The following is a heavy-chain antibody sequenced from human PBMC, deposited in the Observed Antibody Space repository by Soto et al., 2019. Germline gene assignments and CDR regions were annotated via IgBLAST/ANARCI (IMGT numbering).Heavy chain of an antibody. CDR2: INSDGSST. CDR3: ARGGSLNWYFDL. V-gene: IGHV3-74*01. Sequence: EVQLVESGGGLVQPGGSLRLSCAASGFTFSSYWMHWVRQAPGKGLVWVSRINSDGSSTSYADSVKGRFTFSRDNAKIPLYLPTNSLRAEDTSVYYCARGGSLNWYFDLWGRGTLVTVSS. CDR1: GFTFSSYW. D-gene: IGHD1-26*01. J-gene: IGHJ2*01.